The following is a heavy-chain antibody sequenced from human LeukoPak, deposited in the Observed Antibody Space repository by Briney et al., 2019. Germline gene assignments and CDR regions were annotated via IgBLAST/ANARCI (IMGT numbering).Heavy chain of an antibody. V-gene: IGHV4-4*07. CDR2: TYTSGST. D-gene: IGHD6-19*01. Sequence: PSETLSLTCTVSGGSISSYYWGWNREPAGKGREWIWRTYTSGSTNYNPSLKSRVTMSVDTSKNQFSLKLSSVTAADTAVYYCARDRGSSGWYGVYYFDYWGQGTLVTVSS. CDR1: GGSISSYY. CDR3: ARDRGSSGWYGVYYFDY. J-gene: IGHJ4*02.